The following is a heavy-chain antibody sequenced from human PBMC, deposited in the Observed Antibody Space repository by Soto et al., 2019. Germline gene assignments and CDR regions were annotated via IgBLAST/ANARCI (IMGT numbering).Heavy chain of an antibody. V-gene: IGHV3-30*18. Sequence: GGSLRLSCAASGFTFSSYGMHWVRQAPGKGLEWVAVISYDGSNKYYADSVKGRFTISRDNSKNTLYLQMNSLRAEDTAVYYCAKEWVYEIYYYMDVWGKGTTVTVSS. CDR1: GFTFSSYG. CDR2: ISYDGSNK. CDR3: AKEWVYEIYYYMDV. J-gene: IGHJ6*03. D-gene: IGHD2-8*01.